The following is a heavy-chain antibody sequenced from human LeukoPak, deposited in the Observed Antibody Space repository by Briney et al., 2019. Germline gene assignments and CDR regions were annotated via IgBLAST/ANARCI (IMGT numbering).Heavy chain of an antibody. V-gene: IGHV3-30*02. D-gene: IGHD1-26*01. J-gene: IGHJ4*02. CDR1: GFTFSYYG. CDR3: AKSHPPNAYSGTYYCDY. Sequence: PGGSLRLSCAASGFTFSYYGMHWVRQAPGKGLEWVAFIRYDESKEFYGDSVKGRFTISRDNSKNTLYLQMNSLRTEDTAVYYCAKSHPPNAYSGTYYCDYWGQGTLVTVSS. CDR2: IRYDESKE.